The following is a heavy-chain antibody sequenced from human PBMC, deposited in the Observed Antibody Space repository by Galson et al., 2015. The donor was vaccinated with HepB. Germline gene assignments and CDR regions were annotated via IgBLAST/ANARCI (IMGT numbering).Heavy chain of an antibody. D-gene: IGHD6-19*01. CDR2: INPNSGGT. CDR1: GYTFTGYY. Sequence: SVKVSCKASGYTFTGYYMHWVRQAPGQGLEWMGWINPNSGGTNYAQKFQGRVTMTRDTSISTAYMELSRLRSDDTAVYYCARDSGYSSGWDHWYFDLWGRGTLVTVSS. V-gene: IGHV1-2*02. CDR3: ARDSGYSSGWDHWYFDL. J-gene: IGHJ2*01.